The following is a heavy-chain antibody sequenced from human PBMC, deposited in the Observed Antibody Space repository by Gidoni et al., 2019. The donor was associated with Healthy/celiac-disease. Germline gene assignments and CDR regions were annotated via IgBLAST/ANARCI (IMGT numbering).Heavy chain of an antibody. CDR1: GFPVSSNY. Sequence: EVQLVETGGGLIQPGGSLRLSCAASGFPVSSNYMSWVRQAPGKGLEWVSVIYSGGSTYYADSVKGRFTISRDISKNTLYLQMNSLRAEDTAVYYCARTAYSSSWYGIVHFDYWGQGTLVTVSS. J-gene: IGHJ4*02. V-gene: IGHV3-53*02. CDR2: IYSGGST. CDR3: ARTAYSSSWYGIVHFDY. D-gene: IGHD6-13*01.